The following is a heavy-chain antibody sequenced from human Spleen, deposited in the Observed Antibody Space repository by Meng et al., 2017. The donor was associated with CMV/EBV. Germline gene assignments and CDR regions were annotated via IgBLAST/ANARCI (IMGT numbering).Heavy chain of an antibody. D-gene: IGHD2-2*01. CDR2: ISGSGGST. Sequence: GESLKISCAASGFTFSSYAMSWVRQAPGKGLEWVSAISGSGGSTYYADSVKGRFTISRDNSKNTLYLQTNSLRAEDTAVYYCAKDRIVVVPAAIMNWGQGTLVTVSS. CDR1: GFTFSSYA. J-gene: IGHJ4*02. CDR3: AKDRIVVVPAAIMN. V-gene: IGHV3-23*01.